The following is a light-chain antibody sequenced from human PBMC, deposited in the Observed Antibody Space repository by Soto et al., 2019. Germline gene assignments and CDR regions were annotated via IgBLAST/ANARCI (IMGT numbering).Light chain of an antibody. V-gene: IGKV1D-12*01. J-gene: IGKJ2*01. CDR3: QQTNTCPHT. CDR2: GAS. Sequence: DIQMTQSPSSVSASVGDTVIITCRASQPINNWLAWYQQKPGKAPNLLIHGASNLQGGVPSRFNGSGTGTDFTLPITTLQPEDYPTDFCQQTNTCPHTFGQGTKLEIK. CDR1: QPINNW.